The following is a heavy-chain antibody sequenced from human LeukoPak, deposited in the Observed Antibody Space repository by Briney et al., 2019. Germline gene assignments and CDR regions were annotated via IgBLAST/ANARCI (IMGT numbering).Heavy chain of an antibody. V-gene: IGHV4-59*01. D-gene: IGHD1-1*01. CDR2: ISNGGST. Sequence: SETLSLTCTVSGGSISTYYWSWIRQPPGEGLEWIGYISNGGSTKYNPSLKSRVTISVDTSKNQLSLKLSSVTAADTAVYHCVRLQPNTGEWAFDIWGQGTMVSVSS. J-gene: IGHJ3*02. CDR1: GGSISTYY. CDR3: VRLQPNTGEWAFDI.